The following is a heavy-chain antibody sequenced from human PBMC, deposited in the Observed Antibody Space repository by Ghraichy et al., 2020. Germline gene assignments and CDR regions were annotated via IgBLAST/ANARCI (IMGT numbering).Heavy chain of an antibody. CDR2: IGTGSSHI. V-gene: IGHV3-21*01. D-gene: IGHD6-19*01. J-gene: IGHJ2*01. CDR3: ARIAVSGSWYFDL. Sequence: SCAASGFTFSSSSMVWVRQAPGKGLEWVSSIGTGSSHIYYADSMRGRFTISRDNAKNSLYLQMNSLRAEDTAVYYCARIAVSGSWYFDLWGRGTLVTVSS. CDR1: GFTFSSSS.